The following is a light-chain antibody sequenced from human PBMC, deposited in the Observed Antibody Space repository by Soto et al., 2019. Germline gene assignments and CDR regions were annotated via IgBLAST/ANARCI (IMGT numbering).Light chain of an antibody. Sequence: DIQMTQSPSTLSASVGDRVTITCRASQSISNWLAWYQQKPGKAPKLLIYKASTLESGVPSRFSGSGSGTEFTLTISSLQPDDFATYFCQQYNSCWYTFGQGTKLDIK. CDR1: QSISNW. J-gene: IGKJ2*01. CDR3: QQYNSCWYT. V-gene: IGKV1-5*03. CDR2: KAS.